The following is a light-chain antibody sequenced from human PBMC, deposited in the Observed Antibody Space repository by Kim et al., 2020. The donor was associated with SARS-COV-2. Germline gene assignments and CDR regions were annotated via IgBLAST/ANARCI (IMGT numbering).Light chain of an antibody. CDR2: DAS. CDR1: QNVFNY. J-gene: IGKJ4*01. Sequence: EIVLTQSPATLSLSPGERATLSSRASQNVFNYLAWYRQKPGQAPRLLIKDASNRATGIPARFSASGFGTDFSLTISSLEPEDFAVYYCQQRADWPLTFGGGTKVDIK. V-gene: IGKV3-11*01. CDR3: QQRADWPLT.